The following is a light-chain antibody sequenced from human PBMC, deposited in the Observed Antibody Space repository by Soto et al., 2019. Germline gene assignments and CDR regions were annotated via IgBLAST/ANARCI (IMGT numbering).Light chain of an antibody. CDR3: QQHINWPLT. CDR1: QTVSSS. J-gene: IGKJ4*01. Sequence: EIVLTDSPATLSLSRGEIATLSCRASQTVSSSLAWYQQKPGQAPRLLIYEASNRATGIPARFSGSGSGADFTLTISSLEPEDFALYYCQQHINWPLTFGGGTKVDIK. V-gene: IGKV3-11*01. CDR2: EAS.